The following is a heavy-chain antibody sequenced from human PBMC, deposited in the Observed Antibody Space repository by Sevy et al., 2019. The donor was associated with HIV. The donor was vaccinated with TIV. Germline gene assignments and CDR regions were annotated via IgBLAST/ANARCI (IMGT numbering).Heavy chain of an antibody. CDR3: ARLGQQLGSDY. CDR1: GFTVSSYH. Sequence: LSLTCAASGFTVSSYHINWVRQAPGKGLEWLSVIYSGGSTYPADSVKGRFSISRDISENTVYLHINNLRAEDTAVYYCARLGQQLGSDYWGPGTLVTVSS. V-gene: IGHV3-66*01. D-gene: IGHD6-13*01. J-gene: IGHJ4*02. CDR2: IYSGGST.